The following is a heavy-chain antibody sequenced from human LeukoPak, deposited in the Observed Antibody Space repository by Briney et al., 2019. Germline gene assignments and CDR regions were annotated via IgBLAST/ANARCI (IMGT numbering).Heavy chain of an antibody. V-gene: IGHV1-2*02. D-gene: IGHD6-19*01. CDR3: ARSHSAWSHDAFDI. J-gene: IGHJ3*02. CDR2: INPNSGGT. Sequence: GASVKVSCKASGYTFTGYYMHWMRQAPGQGLEWMGWINPNSGGTNYAQKFQGRVNMTRDTSISTAYMALSRLRSDDTAVYYCARSHSAWSHDAFDIWGQGTMVTVSS. CDR1: GYTFTGYY.